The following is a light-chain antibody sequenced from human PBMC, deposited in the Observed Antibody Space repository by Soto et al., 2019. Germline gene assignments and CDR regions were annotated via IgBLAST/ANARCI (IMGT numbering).Light chain of an antibody. J-gene: IGLJ1*01. CDR3: CSYAGRYTYV. V-gene: IGLV2-11*01. CDR1: SSDVGGYNY. CDR2: DVS. Sequence: QSALTQPRSVSGSPGQSVTISCTGTSSDVGGYNYVSWYQQHPGKAPKLMIYDVSQRPSGVPDRFSGSKSGNTASLTISGLQPEDEADYYCCSYAGRYTYVFGTGTKVTV.